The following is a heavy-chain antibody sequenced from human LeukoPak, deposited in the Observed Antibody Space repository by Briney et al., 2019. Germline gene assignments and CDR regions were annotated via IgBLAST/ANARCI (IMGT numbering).Heavy chain of an antibody. Sequence: ASVKVSCKASGYTFTGYYMHWVRQAPGQGLEWMGWINPNSGGTNYAQKFQGRVTMTRDTSISTAYMELSRLRSDDTAVYYCARDPSGDYSDTYYFDSWGQGTLVTVSS. J-gene: IGHJ4*02. D-gene: IGHD4-17*01. CDR3: ARDPSGDYSDTYYFDS. V-gene: IGHV1-2*02. CDR1: GYTFTGYY. CDR2: INPNSGGT.